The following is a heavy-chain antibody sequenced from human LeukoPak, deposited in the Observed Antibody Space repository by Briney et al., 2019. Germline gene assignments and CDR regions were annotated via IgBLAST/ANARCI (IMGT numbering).Heavy chain of an antibody. V-gene: IGHV4-38-2*02. J-gene: IGHJ4*02. CDR3: ARDQKYRHFDY. CDR2: IYHSGST. Sequence: SETLSLTCTVPGYSISSGYYWGWIRQPPGKGLEWIGSIYHSGSTYYNPSLKSRVTISVDTSKNQFSLKLSSVTAADTAVYYCARDQKYRHFDYWGQGTLVTVSS. CDR1: GYSISSGYY. D-gene: IGHD2-2*01.